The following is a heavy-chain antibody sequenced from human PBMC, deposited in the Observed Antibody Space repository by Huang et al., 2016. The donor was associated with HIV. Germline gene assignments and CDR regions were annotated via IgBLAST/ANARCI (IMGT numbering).Heavy chain of an antibody. J-gene: IGHJ2*01. CDR2: IYKCGTT. CDR1: NGYISRSAYY. Sequence: QLHLQVSGPRLVKPSETLSLTCTAFNGYISRSAYYWGWIRQPPGRGLEWIGNIYKCGTTYYSPSLKSRVTISVDTSKNQFFLKLSSVTAADTAVYYCASIRSSWYVYWYFDLWGRGTRVTVSS. CDR3: ASIRSSWYVYWYFDL. V-gene: IGHV4-39*01. D-gene: IGHD6-13*01.